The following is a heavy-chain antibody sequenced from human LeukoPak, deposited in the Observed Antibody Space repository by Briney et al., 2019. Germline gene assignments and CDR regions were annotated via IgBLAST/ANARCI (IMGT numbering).Heavy chain of an antibody. V-gene: IGHV4-30-2*04. D-gene: IGHD2-2*01. CDR2: SHSGNT. CDR3: ARGYCSSLNCPEVPYNWFDP. Sequence: SHSGNTYYNPSLRSRVTMSVDTSKNHFSLKLSSVTAADTAVYYCARGYCSSLNCPEVPYNWFDPWGQGILVTVSS. J-gene: IGHJ5*02.